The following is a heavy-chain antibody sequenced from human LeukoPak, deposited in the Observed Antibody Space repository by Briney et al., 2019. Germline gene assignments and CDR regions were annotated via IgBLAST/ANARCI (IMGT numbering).Heavy chain of an antibody. CDR1: GFTFSSYA. V-gene: IGHV3-23*01. CDR3: AKDQTPYGSGSYSPIDY. D-gene: IGHD3-10*01. CDR2: ISGSGGST. Sequence: PGVSLRLSCAASGFTFSSYAMNWVRQAPGKGLEWVSGISGSGGSTYYADSVKGRFTIPRDNSKNTLYLQVNSLRAEDTALYYCAKDQTPYGSGSYSPIDYWGQGTLVTVSS. J-gene: IGHJ4*02.